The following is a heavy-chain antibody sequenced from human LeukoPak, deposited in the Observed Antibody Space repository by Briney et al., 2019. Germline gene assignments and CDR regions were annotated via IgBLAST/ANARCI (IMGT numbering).Heavy chain of an antibody. D-gene: IGHD1-26*01. J-gene: IGHJ4*02. CDR2: ISGSGGST. V-gene: IGHV3-23*01. Sequence: GGSLRLSCAASGSTFSSYVMTWVRQAPGKGLEWVSSISGSGGSTYYADSVKGRFTISRDNSKNTLFLQMTSLRAEDTAVYYCVKRSGSGNYYFDYWGQGTLVTVSS. CDR3: VKRSGSGNYYFDY. CDR1: GSTFSSYV.